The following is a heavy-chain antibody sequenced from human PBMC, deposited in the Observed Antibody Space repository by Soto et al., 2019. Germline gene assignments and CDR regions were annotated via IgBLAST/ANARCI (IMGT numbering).Heavy chain of an antibody. CDR3: SRTPGDY. CDR2: MNPKSGKI. V-gene: IGHV1-8*01. J-gene: IGHJ4*02. CDR1: GYTFINYD. Sequence: ASVKVSCKTSGYTFINYDINWVRQAPGKGLEWMGLMNPKSGKIGYAQKFQGRVSMTRDTSTSTAYMELNSLRSEDTATYYCSRTPGDYWGQGTLVTVSS. D-gene: IGHD2-15*01.